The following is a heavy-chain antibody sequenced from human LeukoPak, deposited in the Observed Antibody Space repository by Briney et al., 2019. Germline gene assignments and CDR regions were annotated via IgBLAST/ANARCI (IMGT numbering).Heavy chain of an antibody. J-gene: IGHJ3*02. CDR1: GGSISSYY. V-gene: IGHV4-4*07. CDR2: IYTSGST. Sequence: SETLSLTCTVSGGSISSYYWSWIRQPAGKGLEWIGRIYTSGSTNYNPSLKSRVTMSVDTSKNQFSLKLSSVTAADTAVYYCARGRVGYSSSWYGSGTAFDIWGQGTMVTVSS. D-gene: IGHD6-13*01. CDR3: ARGRVGYSSSWYGSGTAFDI.